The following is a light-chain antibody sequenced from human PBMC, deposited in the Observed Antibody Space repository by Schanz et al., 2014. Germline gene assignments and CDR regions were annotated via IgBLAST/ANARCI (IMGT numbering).Light chain of an antibody. J-gene: IGKJ5*01. CDR3: QHYGSSSSIT. V-gene: IGKV3D-20*01. Sequence: EIVLTQSPATLSLSPGERATLSCRASQSVSSYLAWYQQKPGLAPRLLIYDASSRATGIPDRFSGSGSGTDLTLTISRLEPADFAVYFCQHYGSSSSITFGQGTRLE. CDR2: DAS. CDR1: QSVSSY.